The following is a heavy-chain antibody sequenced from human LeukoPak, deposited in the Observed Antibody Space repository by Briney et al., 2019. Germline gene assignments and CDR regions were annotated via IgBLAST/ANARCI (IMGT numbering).Heavy chain of an antibody. J-gene: IGHJ1*01. CDR2: ISSSGSTI. V-gene: IGHV3-11*01. Sequence: PGGSLRLSCAASGFTFSDYYMSWIRQAPGKGLEWVSYISSSGSTIYYADSVKGRFTISRDNSKNTVFLQMSSLRADDTAVYYCATPPAMRAPPNYFQHWGQGTLVTVSS. D-gene: IGHD5-18*01. CDR3: ATPPAMRAPPNYFQH. CDR1: GFTFSDYY.